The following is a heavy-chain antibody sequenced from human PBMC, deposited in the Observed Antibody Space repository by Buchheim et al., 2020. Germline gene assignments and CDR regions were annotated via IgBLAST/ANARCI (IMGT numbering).Heavy chain of an antibody. D-gene: IGHD4/OR15-4a*01. Sequence: DVQLLESGGGLVQPGGSLRLSCTVSGFSFSTYAVSWVRQAPGKGLEWVSSISASGDSTWYTDSVTGRFSIFRDNFKYTFYLQMDTLRAGDTAIYYCAKLTDPYGGNPDYWGQGTL. J-gene: IGHJ4*02. V-gene: IGHV3-23*01. CDR1: GFSFSTYA. CDR3: AKLTDPYGGNPDY. CDR2: ISASGDST.